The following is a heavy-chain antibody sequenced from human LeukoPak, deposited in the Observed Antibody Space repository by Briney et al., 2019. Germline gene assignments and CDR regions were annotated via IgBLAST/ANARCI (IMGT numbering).Heavy chain of an antibody. J-gene: IGHJ4*02. D-gene: IGHD6-13*01. CDR3: ARGPLIAAAGTW. CDR2: IWYDGSNK. CDR1: GFTFSSYG. Sequence: GGSLRLSCAASGFTFSSYGMHWVRQAPGKGLEWVAVIWYDGSNKYYADSVKGRFTISKDNSQNTLYLQMNSLRAEDTAVYYCARGPLIAAAGTWWGQGTRVTVSS. V-gene: IGHV3-33*01.